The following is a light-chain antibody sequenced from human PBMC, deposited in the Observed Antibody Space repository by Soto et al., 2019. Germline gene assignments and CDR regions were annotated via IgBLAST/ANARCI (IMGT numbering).Light chain of an antibody. Sequence: SQTGRTGYLAWYPQKPGKAPRLLIYDASSRATGIPYRFSGSGSGTDVIRTSSRVEAYQFARYSGLRVTMYTCRFGAGTKVDIK. J-gene: IGKJ4*02. CDR2: DAS. CDR1: QTGRTGY. V-gene: IGKV3-20*01. CDR3: LRVTMYTCR.